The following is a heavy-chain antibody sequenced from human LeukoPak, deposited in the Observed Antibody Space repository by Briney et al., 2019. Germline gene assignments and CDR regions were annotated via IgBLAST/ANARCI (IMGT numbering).Heavy chain of an antibody. CDR1: GFTFSSYA. Sequence: EAGGSLRLSCAASGFTFSSYAMSWVRQAPGKGLEWVSAISGSGGSTYYADSVKGRFTISRDNSKNTLYLQMNSLRAEDTAVYYCAKDLTTYGSGSYLVWGQGTTVTVSS. CDR3: AKDLTTYGSGSYLV. CDR2: ISGSGGST. V-gene: IGHV3-23*01. J-gene: IGHJ6*02. D-gene: IGHD3-10*01.